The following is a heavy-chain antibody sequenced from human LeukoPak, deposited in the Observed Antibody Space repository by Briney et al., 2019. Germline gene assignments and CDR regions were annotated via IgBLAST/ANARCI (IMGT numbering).Heavy chain of an antibody. D-gene: IGHD3-3*01. V-gene: IGHV3-21*01. CDR1: GFTFSSYS. J-gene: IGHJ6*02. Sequence: GGSLRPSCAASGFTFSSYSMNWVRQAPGKGLEWVSSISSSSSYIYYADSVKGRFTISRDNAKNSLYLQMNSLRAEDTAVYYCASTSIFGVVIRYYGMDVWGQGTTVTVSS. CDR2: ISSSSSYI. CDR3: ASTSIFGVVIRYYGMDV.